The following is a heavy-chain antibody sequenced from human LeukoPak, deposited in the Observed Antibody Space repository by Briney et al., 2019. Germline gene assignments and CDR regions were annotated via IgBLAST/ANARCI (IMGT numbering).Heavy chain of an antibody. CDR1: GGTFSSYA. CDR2: IIPIFGTA. Sequence: SVKVSCKASGGTFSSYAISWVRQAPGQGLEWMGGIIPIFGTANYAQKFQGRVTITTDESTSTAYMELSSLRSEDTAVYYCARGKYRSSTSCDRSFYYWGQGTLVTVSS. CDR3: ARGKYRSSTSCDRSFYY. V-gene: IGHV1-69*05. J-gene: IGHJ4*02. D-gene: IGHD2-2*01.